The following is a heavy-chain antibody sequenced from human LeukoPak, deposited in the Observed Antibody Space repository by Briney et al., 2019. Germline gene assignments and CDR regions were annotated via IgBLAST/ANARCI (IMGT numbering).Heavy chain of an antibody. CDR1: GFTFSSYS. D-gene: IGHD3-10*01. CDR2: ISSSSSTI. CDR3: ARGPYGSGSYYPLRSYYYMDV. Sequence: GGSLRLSCAASGFTFSSYSMNWVRQAPGKGLEWVSYISSSSSTIYYADSVKGRFTISRDNAKNSLYLQMNSLRAEDTAVYYCARGPYGSGSYYPLRSYYYMDVWGKGTTVTVSS. V-gene: IGHV3-48*01. J-gene: IGHJ6*03.